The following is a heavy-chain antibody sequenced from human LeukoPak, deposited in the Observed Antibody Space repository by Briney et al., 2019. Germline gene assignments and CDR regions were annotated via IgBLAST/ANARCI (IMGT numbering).Heavy chain of an antibody. J-gene: IGHJ4*02. CDR1: GFTFSSSA. Sequence: TGGSLRLSCIASGFTFSSSAMSWVRQAPGKGLEWVANIKQDGSEKYYVDSVKGRFTISRDNAKNSLYLQMNSLRAEDTAVYYCAKVQDYYDSSGYYLWINYFGYWGQGTLVTVSS. CDR2: IKQDGSEK. CDR3: AKVQDYYDSSGYYLWINYFGY. D-gene: IGHD3-22*01. V-gene: IGHV3-7*03.